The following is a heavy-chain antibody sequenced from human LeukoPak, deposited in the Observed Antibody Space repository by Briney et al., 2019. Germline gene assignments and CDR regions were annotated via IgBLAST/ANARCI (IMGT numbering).Heavy chain of an antibody. D-gene: IGHD4-17*01. V-gene: IGHV3-21*01. Sequence: PGGSLRLSCAASGFTFSSYAMSWVRQAPGKGLEWVSSISSSSSYIYYADSVKGRFTISRDNAKNSLYLQMNSLRAEDTAVYYCARALTVTPDYWGQGTLVTVSS. J-gene: IGHJ4*02. CDR2: ISSSSSYI. CDR1: GFTFSSYA. CDR3: ARALTVTPDY.